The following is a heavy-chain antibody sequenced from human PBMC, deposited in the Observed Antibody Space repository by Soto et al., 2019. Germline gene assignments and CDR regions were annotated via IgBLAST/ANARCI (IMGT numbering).Heavy chain of an antibody. CDR3: STGAGYNWNDGGAFDI. D-gene: IGHD1-1*01. J-gene: IGHJ3*02. Sequence: EVQLVESGGGLVKPGGSLRLSCAASGFTFSNAWMSWVRQAPGKGLEWVGRIKSKTDGGTTDYAAPVKGRFTISRDDSKNTLYLQMNSLKTEDTAVYYCSTGAGYNWNDGGAFDIWGQGTMVTVSS. CDR2: IKSKTDGGTT. V-gene: IGHV3-15*01. CDR1: GFTFSNAW.